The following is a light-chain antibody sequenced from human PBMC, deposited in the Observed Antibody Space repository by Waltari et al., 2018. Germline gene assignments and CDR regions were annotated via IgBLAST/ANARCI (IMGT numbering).Light chain of an antibody. CDR1: SSDVGGYDS. CDR3: SSYTNSNTLV. Sequence: QSALTQPASVSGSPGQSITISCTATSSDVGGYDSVSWYQQHPGKAPKRMIFEFSNRPSVVSNPFTGSKSGATASLTVAGLQAADEADYSCSSYTNSNTLVFGTGTKVTVL. J-gene: IGLJ1*01. CDR2: EFS. V-gene: IGLV2-14*01.